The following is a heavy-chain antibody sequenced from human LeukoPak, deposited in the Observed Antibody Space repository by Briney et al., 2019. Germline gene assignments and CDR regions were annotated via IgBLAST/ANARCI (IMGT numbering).Heavy chain of an antibody. Sequence: GGSLRLSCAASGFTFSSYAMSWVRQAPGKGLEWVSAISDSGGSTYYADSVKGRFTISRDNSKNTLYLQMNSLRAEDTAVYYCANDFWSGYYILSDYWGQGTLVTVSS. D-gene: IGHD3-3*01. J-gene: IGHJ4*02. CDR1: GFTFSSYA. V-gene: IGHV3-23*01. CDR2: ISDSGGST. CDR3: ANDFWSGYYILSDY.